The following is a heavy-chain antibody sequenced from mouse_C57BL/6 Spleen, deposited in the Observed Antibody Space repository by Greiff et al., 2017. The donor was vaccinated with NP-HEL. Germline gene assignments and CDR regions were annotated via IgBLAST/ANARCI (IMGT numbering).Heavy chain of an antibody. V-gene: IGHV1-63*01. CDR1: GYTFTNYW. J-gene: IGHJ4*01. D-gene: IGHD2-2*01. CDR3: ARWLPNYAMDY. Sequence: QVHVKQSGAELVRPGTSVKMSCKASGYTFTNYWIGWAKQRPGHGLEWIGDIYPGGGYTNYNEKFKGKATLTADKSSSTAYMQFSSLTSEDSAIYYCARWLPNYAMDYWGQGTSVTVSS. CDR2: IYPGGGYT.